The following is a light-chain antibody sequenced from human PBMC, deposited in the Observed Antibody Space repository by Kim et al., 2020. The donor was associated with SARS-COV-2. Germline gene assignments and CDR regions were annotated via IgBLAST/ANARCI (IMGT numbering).Light chain of an antibody. CDR2: DAS. V-gene: IGKV3-11*01. CDR1: QSVSRY. Sequence: LAPGERATPSGRARQSVSRYLAWYQQKPGQAPRLLVYDASSRATGTPARFSGSGSGTDFTLTISSLEPEDFAVYYCQQRNNWPLTFGGGTNVEIK. CDR3: QQRNNWPLT. J-gene: IGKJ4*01.